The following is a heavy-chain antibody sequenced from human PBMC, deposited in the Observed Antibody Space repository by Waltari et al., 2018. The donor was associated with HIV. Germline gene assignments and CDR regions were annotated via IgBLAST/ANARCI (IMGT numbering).Heavy chain of an antibody. J-gene: IGHJ4*02. Sequence: QVQLQESGPGLVKPSQTLSLTCTVSGGSISSGSYYWSWIRQPAGKGLEWIGRIYTSGSTNYNPSLKSRVTISVDTSKNQFSLKLSSVTAADTAVYYCAREARPGRGPGGFDYWGQGTLVTVSS. V-gene: IGHV4-61*02. CDR2: IYTSGST. CDR1: GGSISSGSYY. CDR3: AREARPGRGPGGFDY. D-gene: IGHD3-16*01.